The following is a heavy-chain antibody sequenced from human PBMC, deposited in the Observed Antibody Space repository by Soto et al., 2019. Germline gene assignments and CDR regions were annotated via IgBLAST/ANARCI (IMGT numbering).Heavy chain of an antibody. CDR1: GFTFSTFG. CDR2: ISDSGDST. J-gene: IGHJ4*02. Sequence: EVELLESGGNLVQAGGSLRLSCAASGFTFSTFGMTWVRPAPGKGLEWVSSISDSGDSTYYADSVKGRFTISRDNSKNTLFLQMNSLRAEDTAVYYCAKDHAWGRRVTTRFDYWGQGALVTVSS. CDR3: AKDHAWGRRVTTRFDY. D-gene: IGHD4-17*01. V-gene: IGHV3-23*01.